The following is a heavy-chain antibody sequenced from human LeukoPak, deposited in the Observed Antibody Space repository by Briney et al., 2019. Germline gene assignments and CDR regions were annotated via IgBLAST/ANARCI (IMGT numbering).Heavy chain of an antibody. CDR1: GFTFSSYG. Sequence: PGGSLRLSCAASGFTFSSYGMHWVRQAPGKGLEWVAIIWYDGSNKYYADSVKGRFTISRDNSKNTLYLQMNSLRAEDTAVYYCARGSIAVQARAFDIWGQGTMVTVSS. D-gene: IGHD6-6*01. V-gene: IGHV3-33*01. CDR2: IWYDGSNK. J-gene: IGHJ3*02. CDR3: ARGSIAVQARAFDI.